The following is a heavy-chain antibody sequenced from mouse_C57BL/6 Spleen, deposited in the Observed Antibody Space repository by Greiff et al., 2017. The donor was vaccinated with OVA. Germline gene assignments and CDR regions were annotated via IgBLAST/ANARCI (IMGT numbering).Heavy chain of an antibody. CDR2: IHPNSGST. D-gene: IGHD3-2*02. CDR3: ARQLRLQTGYAMDY. V-gene: IGHV1-64*01. J-gene: IGHJ4*01. CDR1: GYTFTSYW. Sequence: QVQLQQPGAELVKPGASVKLSCKASGYTFTSYWMHWVKQRPGQGLEWIGMIHPNSGSTNYNEKFKSKATLTVDKSSSTAYMQLSSLTSEDSAVYYCARQLRLQTGYAMDYWGQGTSVTVS.